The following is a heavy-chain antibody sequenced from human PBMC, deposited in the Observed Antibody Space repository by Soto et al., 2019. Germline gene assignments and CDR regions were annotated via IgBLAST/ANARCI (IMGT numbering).Heavy chain of an antibody. J-gene: IGHJ6*02. D-gene: IGHD6-19*01. CDR1: GFTFSSYA. Sequence: GGSLRLSCAASGFTFSSYAMSWVRQAPGKGLEWVSAISGSGGSTYYADSVKGRFTISRDNSKNTLYLQMNSLRAEDTAVYYWAKDLSAYSSGWDPYYYGMDVWGQGTTVTSP. CDR2: ISGSGGST. CDR3: AKDLSAYSSGWDPYYYGMDV. V-gene: IGHV3-23*01.